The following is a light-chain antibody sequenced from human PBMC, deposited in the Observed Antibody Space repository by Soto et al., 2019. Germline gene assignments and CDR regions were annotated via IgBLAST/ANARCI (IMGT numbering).Light chain of an antibody. CDR3: QQYNNWPHT. CDR1: QSVSSN. Sequence: EIVMTQSPATLSVSPGERATLSCRASQSVSSNLAWYQQKPGQAPRLLIYGASTRATGIPARFSGSGSGTEFPLTISSLQSEDFAVYSCQQYNNWPHTCGQGTKLEIK. V-gene: IGKV3-15*01. J-gene: IGKJ2*01. CDR2: GAS.